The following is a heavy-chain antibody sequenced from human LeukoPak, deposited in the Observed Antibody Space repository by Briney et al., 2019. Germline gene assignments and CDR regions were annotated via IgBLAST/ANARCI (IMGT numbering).Heavy chain of an antibody. J-gene: IGHJ4*02. D-gene: IGHD4-23*01. CDR1: GFTFSSYS. V-gene: IGHV3-33*08. CDR2: IWYDGSNK. CDR3: ARAVTVVTDIDY. Sequence: GGSLRLSCAASGFTFSSYSMNWVRQAPGKGLEWVAVIWYDGSNKYYADSVKGRFTISRDNSKNTLYLQMNSLRAEDTAVYYCARAVTVVTDIDYWGQGTLVTVSS.